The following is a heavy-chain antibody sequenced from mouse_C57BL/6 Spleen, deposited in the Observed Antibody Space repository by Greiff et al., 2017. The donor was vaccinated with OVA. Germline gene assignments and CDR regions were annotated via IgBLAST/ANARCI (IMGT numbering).Heavy chain of an antibody. D-gene: IGHD4-1*01. CDR3: AREELAFCY. Sequence: EVKVVESGGGLVKPGGSLKLSCAASGFTFSSYAMSWVRQTPEKRLEWVATISDGGSYTYYPDNVKGRFTISRDNAKNNLYLQMSHLMSEDTAMYYCAREELAFCYWGQGTTLTVSS. CDR2: ISDGGSYT. V-gene: IGHV5-4*01. CDR1: GFTFSSYA. J-gene: IGHJ2*01.